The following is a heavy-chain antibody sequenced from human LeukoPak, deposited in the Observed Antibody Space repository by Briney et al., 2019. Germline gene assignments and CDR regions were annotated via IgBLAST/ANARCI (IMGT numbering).Heavy chain of an antibody. D-gene: IGHD3-16*02. V-gene: IGHV4-4*08. Sequence: SETLSLTCFVSGASISRHYWTWMRHTPGQGLHWIGYIHSTGATNYNPSLKSRVTMSLDTSKNQFSLRLNSVAAADTAVYYCARSEYVWGGYRLDLWGQGALVTVSS. CDR1: GASISRHY. CDR2: IHSTGAT. J-gene: IGHJ5*02. CDR3: ARSEYVWGGYRLDL.